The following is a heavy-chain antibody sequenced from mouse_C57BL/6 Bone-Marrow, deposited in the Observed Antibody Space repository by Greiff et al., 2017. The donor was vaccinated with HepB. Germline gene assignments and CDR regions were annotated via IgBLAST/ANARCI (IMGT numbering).Heavy chain of an antibody. CDR3: ARSGTAQATPYYFDY. CDR1: GYTFTDYY. V-gene: IGHV1-75*01. CDR2: IFPGSGST. Sequence: QVQLQQSGPELVKPGASVKISCKASGYTFTDYYINWVKQRPGQGLEWIGWIFPGSGSTYYNEKFKGKATLTVDKSSSTAYMLLSSLTSEDSAVYFCARSGTAQATPYYFDYWGQGTTLTVSS. D-gene: IGHD3-2*02. J-gene: IGHJ2*01.